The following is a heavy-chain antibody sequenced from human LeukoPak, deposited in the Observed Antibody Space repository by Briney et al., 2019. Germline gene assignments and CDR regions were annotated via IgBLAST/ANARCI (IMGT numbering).Heavy chain of an antibody. CDR3: AREGYWSGSQYYYYGMDV. D-gene: IGHD3-3*01. CDR1: GFTFNKYG. CDR2: IWYDGSNK. J-gene: IGHJ6*02. Sequence: GGSPRLSCAASGFTFNKYGMHWVRQAPGKGLEWVALIWYDGSNKNYADSVKGRFTISRDNSKNTLDLQMNSLRAEDTAVYYCAREGYWSGSQYYYYGMDVWGQGTTVTVSS. V-gene: IGHV3-33*01.